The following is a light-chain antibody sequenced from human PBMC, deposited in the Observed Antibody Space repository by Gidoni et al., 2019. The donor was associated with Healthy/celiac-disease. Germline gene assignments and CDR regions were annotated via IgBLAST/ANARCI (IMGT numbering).Light chain of an antibody. Sequence: DIQTTQSPSTLSASVGDRVTIICRASKSISSWLAWYQPKPGKAPKLLIYKASSLGSGVPSRCGGSGSGTEFTLTISRLQPDDFATYYCQQYNSYARTFGQGTKVEIK. J-gene: IGKJ1*01. V-gene: IGKV1-5*03. CDR1: KSISSW. CDR3: QQYNSYART. CDR2: KAS.